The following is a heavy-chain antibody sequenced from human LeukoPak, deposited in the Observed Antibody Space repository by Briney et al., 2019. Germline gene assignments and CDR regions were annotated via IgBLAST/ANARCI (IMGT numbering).Heavy chain of an antibody. V-gene: IGHV3-48*03. CDR3: AREGYYYGSGSYPYYYYGMDV. D-gene: IGHD3-10*01. CDR2: ISSSGSTI. Sequence: EGSLRLSCAASGFTFSSYEMNWVRQAPGKGLEWVSYISSSGSTIYYADSVKGRFTISRDNAKNSLYLQMNSLRAEDTAVYYCAREGYYYGSGSYPYYYYGMDVWGQGTTVTVSS. CDR1: GFTFSSYE. J-gene: IGHJ6*02.